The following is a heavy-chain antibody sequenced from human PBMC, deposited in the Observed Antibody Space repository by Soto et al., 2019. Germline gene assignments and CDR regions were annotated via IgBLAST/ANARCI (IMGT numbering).Heavy chain of an antibody. CDR1: GGTFSSYT. Sequence: QVQLVQSGAEVKKPGSSVKVSCKASGGTFSSYTISWVRQAPGQGLEWMGRIIPILGIANYAQKFQGRVTITADNATSTAYMELSSLRSEDTAVYYCAREPAGEAPALWGQGTLVTVSS. V-gene: IGHV1-69*08. CDR3: AREPAGEAPAL. CDR2: IIPILGIA. J-gene: IGHJ4*02. D-gene: IGHD3-10*01.